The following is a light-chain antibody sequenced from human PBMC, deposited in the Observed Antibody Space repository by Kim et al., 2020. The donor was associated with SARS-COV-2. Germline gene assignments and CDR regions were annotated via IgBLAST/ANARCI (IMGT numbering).Light chain of an antibody. V-gene: IGLV2-14*03. CDR1: SSDVGAYNY. CDR2: DVS. J-gene: IGLJ2*01. Sequence: GQSSTISCTGTSSDVGAYNYVSWYQQRPGKAPKFIIYDVSNRPSGVSNRFSGSKSGNTASLTISGLQAEDEADYYCSSYRSSNTIIFGGGTKVTVL. CDR3: SSYRSSNTII.